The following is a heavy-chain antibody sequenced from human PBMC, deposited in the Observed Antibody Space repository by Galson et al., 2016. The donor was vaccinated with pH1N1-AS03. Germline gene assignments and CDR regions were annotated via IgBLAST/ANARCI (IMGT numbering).Heavy chain of an antibody. D-gene: IGHD6-19*01. CDR3: AKDKEAVADRRGYFFDD. CDR2: IIGAGGVP. Sequence: SLRLSCAASGFTFSSYAMSWVRQAPGKGLEWVASIIGAGGVPYYAGSVKGRFAVSRDTSENTVYLQLDRLRAEDTAVYYCAKDKEAVADRRGYFFDDWGQGTLVTCSS. J-gene: IGHJ4*02. V-gene: IGHV3-23*01. CDR1: GFTFSSYA.